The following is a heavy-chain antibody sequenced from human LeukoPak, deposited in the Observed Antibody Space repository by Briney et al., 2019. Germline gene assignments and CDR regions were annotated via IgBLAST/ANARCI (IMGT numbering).Heavy chain of an antibody. Sequence: SGGSLRLSCTASGFTFGDYAMSWVRQAPGKGLEWVGFIRSKAYGGTTEYAASVKGRFTISRDDSKSIAHLQMNSLKTEDTAVYYCTRGIAARPVYNWFDPWGQGTLVTVSS. CDR3: TRGIAARPVYNWFDP. V-gene: IGHV3-49*04. CDR1: GFTFGDYA. J-gene: IGHJ5*02. CDR2: IRSKAYGGTT. D-gene: IGHD6-6*01.